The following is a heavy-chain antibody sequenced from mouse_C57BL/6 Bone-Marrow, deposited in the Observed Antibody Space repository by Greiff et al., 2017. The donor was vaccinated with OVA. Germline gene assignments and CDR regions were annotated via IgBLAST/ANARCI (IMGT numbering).Heavy chain of an antibody. V-gene: IGHV1-63*01. J-gene: IGHJ4*01. D-gene: IGHD1-1*01. CDR3: ARRDYGSRGDAMDY. CDR1: GYTFTNYW. Sequence: QVQLQQSGAELVRPGTSVKMSCKASGYTFTNYWIGWAKQRPGHGLEWIGDIYPGGGYTNYNEKFKGKATLTADKSSSTAYMQFSSLTSEDSAIYYCARRDYGSRGDAMDYWGQGISVTVSS. CDR2: IYPGGGYT.